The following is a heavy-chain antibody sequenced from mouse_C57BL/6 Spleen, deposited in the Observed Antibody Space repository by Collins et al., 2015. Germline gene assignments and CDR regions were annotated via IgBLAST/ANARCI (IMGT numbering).Heavy chain of an antibody. CDR2: ISHDGIN. CDR3: GGLYLMDF. J-gene: IGHJ4*01. V-gene: IGHV3-6*01. D-gene: IGHD5-5*01. Sequence: DVQVQESGPWPREPFSVPISHLLCHWLLHHQWLLLELDPAVSRNKLEWMGHISHDGINNYNPSLKNRISITRDTSKNQFFLKLNSVTTEDTATYYCGGLYLMDFWGQGTSVTVSS. CDR1: LLHHQWLL.